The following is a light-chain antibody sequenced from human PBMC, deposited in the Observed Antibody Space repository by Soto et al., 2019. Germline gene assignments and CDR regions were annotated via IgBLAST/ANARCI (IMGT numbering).Light chain of an antibody. CDR2: AAS. CDR3: KQLNSYPRT. CDR1: QGISRY. J-gene: IGKJ1*01. V-gene: IGKV1-9*01. Sequence: DIQLTQSPSFLSASLGDRVPITCRASQGISRYLAWYQHKPGRAPKLLIYAASTMQSGVPSRFSGSGSGTEFTLTISGMQPEDVAIYYCKQLNSYPRTVGRGTKVEIK.